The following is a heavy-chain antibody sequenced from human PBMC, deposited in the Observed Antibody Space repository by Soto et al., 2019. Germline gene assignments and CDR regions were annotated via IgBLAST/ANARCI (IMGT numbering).Heavy chain of an antibody. V-gene: IGHV3-23*01. D-gene: IGHD4-17*01. Sequence: GSLRLSCAASGFTFSSYAMSWVRQAPGKGLEWVSAISGSGGSTYYADSVKGRFTISRDNSKNTLYLQMNSLRAEDTAVYYCAKDQVYGGNSGYFDYWGQGTLVTVSS. CDR2: ISGSGGST. J-gene: IGHJ4*02. CDR3: AKDQVYGGNSGYFDY. CDR1: GFTFSSYA.